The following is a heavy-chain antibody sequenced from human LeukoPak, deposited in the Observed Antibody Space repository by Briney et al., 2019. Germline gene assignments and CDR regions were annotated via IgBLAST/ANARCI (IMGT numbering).Heavy chain of an antibody. CDR3: ARDFEDCSGGSCLYYFDY. Sequence: ASVKVSCKASGGTFSSYAISWVRQAPGQGLEWMGRIIPIFGTANYAQKFQGRVTITTDESTSTAYMELISLRSEDTAVYYCARDFEDCSGGSCLYYFDYWGQGTLVTVSS. J-gene: IGHJ4*02. CDR1: GGTFSSYA. CDR2: IIPIFGTA. V-gene: IGHV1-69*05. D-gene: IGHD2-15*01.